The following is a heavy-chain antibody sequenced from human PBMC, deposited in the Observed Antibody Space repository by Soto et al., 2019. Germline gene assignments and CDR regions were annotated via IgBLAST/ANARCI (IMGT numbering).Heavy chain of an antibody. CDR3: ARDQIWRYYYDSSGYYSFDY. D-gene: IGHD3-22*01. Sequence: ASVKVSCKASGYTFTSYGISWVRQAPGQGLEWMGWISAYNGNTNYAQKLQGRVTMTTDTSTSTAYMELRSLRSDDTAVYYCARDQIWRYYYDSSGYYSFDYWGQGXLVTVSS. J-gene: IGHJ4*02. V-gene: IGHV1-18*01. CDR2: ISAYNGNT. CDR1: GYTFTSYG.